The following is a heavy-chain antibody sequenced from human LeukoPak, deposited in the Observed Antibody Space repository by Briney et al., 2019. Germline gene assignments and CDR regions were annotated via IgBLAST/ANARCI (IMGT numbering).Heavy chain of an antibody. J-gene: IGHJ5*02. Sequence: GSLRLSCAASGFTFSSYAMSWVRQAPGKGLEWIGEINHSGSTNYNPSLKSRVTISVDTSKNQFSLKLSSVTAADTAVYYCAREPSVVVPAARYNWFDPWGQGTLVTVSS. D-gene: IGHD2-2*01. CDR1: GFTFSSYA. V-gene: IGHV4-34*01. CDR3: AREPSVVVPAARYNWFDP. CDR2: INHSGST.